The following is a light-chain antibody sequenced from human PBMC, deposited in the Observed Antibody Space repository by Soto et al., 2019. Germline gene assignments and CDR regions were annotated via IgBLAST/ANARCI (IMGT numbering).Light chain of an antibody. Sequence: QSVLTQPPSASGSPGQSVAISFAGTSSDVGGYNYVSWYQQHPGKAPKLMIYEVNRRPSGVPDRFSGAKSGNTASLTVSGRQAEDEADYYCSSDAGSSHVFGTGTKVTVL. CDR1: SSDVGGYNY. V-gene: IGLV2-8*01. J-gene: IGLJ1*01. CDR3: SSDAGSSHV. CDR2: EVN.